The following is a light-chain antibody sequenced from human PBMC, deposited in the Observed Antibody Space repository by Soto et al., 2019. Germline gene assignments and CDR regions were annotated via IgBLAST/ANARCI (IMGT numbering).Light chain of an antibody. V-gene: IGKV2D-29*02. Sequence: VVMTQSPLSLPVTLGQPPSISCRSSQSLLHITGETFLFWYLQKPGKSPQXXXYEVSTRVSGVPERFSGSGSGTDFTLEISRVATDDVGIYYCMQSTQPPPTFGQGTRLEIK. CDR3: MQSTQPPPT. J-gene: IGKJ5*01. CDR1: QSLLHITGETF. CDR2: EVS.